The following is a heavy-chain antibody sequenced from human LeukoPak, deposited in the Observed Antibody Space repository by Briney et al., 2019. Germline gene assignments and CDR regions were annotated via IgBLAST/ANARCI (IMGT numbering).Heavy chain of an antibody. V-gene: IGHV4-59*08. CDR3: ARSYGSGSYASTIFDY. CDR2: IYYSGST. D-gene: IGHD3-10*01. CDR1: GGSISSYY. J-gene: IGHJ4*02. Sequence: SETLSLTCTVSGGSISSYYWSWIRQPPGEGLEWIGYIYYSGSTNYNPSLKSRVTISVDTSKNQFSLKLSSVTAADTAVYYCARSYGSGSYASTIFDYWGQGTLVTVSS.